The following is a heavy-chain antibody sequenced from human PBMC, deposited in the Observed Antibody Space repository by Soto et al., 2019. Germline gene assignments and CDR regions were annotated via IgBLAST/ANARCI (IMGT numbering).Heavy chain of an antibody. D-gene: IGHD1-26*01. CDR3: ASERSAEYFDF. J-gene: IGHJ4*02. V-gene: IGHV1-69*06. CDR1: GGTFSSHG. CDR2: IIPTFGTP. Sequence: QVQLVQSGTVVQRRGSSVKVSCQASGGTFSSHGMAWVRQAPGQGLEWMGGIIPTFGTPTYAPKFQGRVTITADKSTNTAYMELSSLRSEDTGGYYCASERSAEYFDFWGQGTVITVSS.